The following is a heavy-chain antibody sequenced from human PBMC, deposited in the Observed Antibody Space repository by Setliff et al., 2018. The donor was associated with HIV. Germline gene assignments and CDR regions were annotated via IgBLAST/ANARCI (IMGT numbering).Heavy chain of an antibody. J-gene: IGHJ4*02. Sequence: PSETLSLTCAVSGYSISSGYYWGWIRQPPGKGLEWIGHIYHSGSTSYNPSLKSRATISVDTSKNQFSLKLSSVTAADTAVYYCATVSGYYWQYFDSWGPGTLVTVSS. V-gene: IGHV4-38-2*01. CDR3: ATVSGYYWQYFDS. D-gene: IGHD3-22*01. CDR2: IYHSGST. CDR1: GYSISSGYY.